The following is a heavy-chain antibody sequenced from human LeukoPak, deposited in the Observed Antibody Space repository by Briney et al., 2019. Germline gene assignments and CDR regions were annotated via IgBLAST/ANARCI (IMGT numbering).Heavy chain of an antibody. V-gene: IGHV4-38-2*01. Sequence: PSETLSLTCAVSGYSISSGYYWGWIRQPPGEGLEWIGSIYHSGSTYYNPSLKSRVTISVDTSKNQFSLKLSSVTAADTAVYYCARPNFYDSSGYDYWGQGTLVTVSS. CDR2: IYHSGST. CDR1: GYSISSGYY. CDR3: ARPNFYDSSGYDY. D-gene: IGHD3-22*01. J-gene: IGHJ4*02.